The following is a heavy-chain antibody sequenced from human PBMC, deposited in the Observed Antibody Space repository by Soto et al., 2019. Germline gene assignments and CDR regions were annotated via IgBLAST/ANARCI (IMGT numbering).Heavy chain of an antibody. CDR2: IYHTEST. V-gene: IGHV4-4*02. CDR1: GDSISSSFW. D-gene: IGHD4-17*01. CDR3: ARYDFGTFDY. J-gene: IGHJ4*02. Sequence: KASETLSLTCAVSGDSISSSFWWSWVHQPPGKGLEWIGEIYHTESTVYNPPLKSRVTISVDKSKNQFSLNLDSVTAADTAVYYCARYDFGTFDYWGRGILVTVSS.